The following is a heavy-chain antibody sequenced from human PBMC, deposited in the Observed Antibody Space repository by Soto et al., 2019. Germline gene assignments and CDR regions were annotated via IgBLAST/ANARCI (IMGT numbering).Heavy chain of an antibody. CDR3: ARGCSGGSCYRPMEDY. CDR1: GYTFTSYG. Sequence: ASVKVSCKASGYTFTSYGISWVRQAPGQGLEWMGWISAYNGNTNYAQKLQGRVTMTTDTSTSTAYMELRSLRSDDTAVYYCARGCSGGSCYRPMEDYWGQGTLVTVSS. V-gene: IGHV1-18*01. J-gene: IGHJ4*02. CDR2: ISAYNGNT. D-gene: IGHD2-15*01.